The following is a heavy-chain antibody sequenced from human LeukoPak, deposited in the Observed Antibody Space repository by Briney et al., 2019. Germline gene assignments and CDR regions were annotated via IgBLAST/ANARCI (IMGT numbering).Heavy chain of an antibody. Sequence: SETLSLTCAVYGGSFSGYYWSWIRQPPGKGLEWIGEINHSGSTNYNPSLKSRVTISVDTSKNQFSLKLSSVTAADTAVYYCARSFHGWFGELLLVANYFDYWGQGTLVTVSS. D-gene: IGHD3-10*01. CDR3: ARSFHGWFGELLLVANYFDY. CDR1: GGSFSGYY. CDR2: INHSGST. V-gene: IGHV4-34*01. J-gene: IGHJ4*02.